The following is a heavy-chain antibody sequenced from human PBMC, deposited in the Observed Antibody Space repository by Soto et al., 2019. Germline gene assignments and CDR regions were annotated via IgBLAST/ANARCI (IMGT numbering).Heavy chain of an antibody. J-gene: IGHJ4*02. CDR2: ISSSSYI. D-gene: IGHD6-6*01. Sequence: VGSLRLSCAASGFTFSSYSMNWVRQAPGKGLEWVSSISSSSYIYYADSVKGRFTISRDNAKDSLYLQMNSLRAEDTAVYYCARLAAQDYWGQGTLVTVSS. CDR1: GFTFSSYS. V-gene: IGHV3-21*01. CDR3: ARLAAQDY.